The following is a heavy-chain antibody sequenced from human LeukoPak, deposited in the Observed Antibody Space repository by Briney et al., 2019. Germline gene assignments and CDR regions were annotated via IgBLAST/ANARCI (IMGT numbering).Heavy chain of an antibody. Sequence: GGSLRLSCAASGFTFSSYSMNWVRQAPGKGLEWVSSISSSSSYIYYADSVKGRFTISRDNAKNSLYLQMNSLRAEDTAVYYCARDLDGNWGRRDYFDYWGQGTLVTVSS. V-gene: IGHV3-21*01. CDR3: ARDLDGNWGRRDYFDY. J-gene: IGHJ4*02. CDR1: GFTFSSYS. D-gene: IGHD7-27*01. CDR2: ISSSSSYI.